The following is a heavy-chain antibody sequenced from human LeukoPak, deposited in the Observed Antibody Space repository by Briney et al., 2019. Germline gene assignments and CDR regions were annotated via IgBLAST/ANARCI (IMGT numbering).Heavy chain of an antibody. D-gene: IGHD3-10*01. CDR3: ARFGWFGEHIDY. CDR1: GGSISSYY. Sequence: PSETLSLTCTVSGGSISSYYWSWLRQPPGKGLEWIGYIYYSGSTNYNPSLKSRVTTSVDTSKNQFSLKLSSVTAADTAVYYCARFGWFGEHIDYWGQGTLVTVSS. J-gene: IGHJ4*02. V-gene: IGHV4-59*01. CDR2: IYYSGST.